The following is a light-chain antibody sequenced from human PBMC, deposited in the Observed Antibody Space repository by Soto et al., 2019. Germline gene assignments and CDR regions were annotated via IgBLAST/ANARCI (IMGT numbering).Light chain of an antibody. Sequence: EVVLTQSPATLSWSPGERATLSCRASQSVSSYLAWYQQKPGQAPRLLIYDASNRATGIPARFSGSGSGTDFTLTISSLEPEDFAVYYCQQLFTFGQGTRLEIK. CDR1: QSVSSY. CDR2: DAS. V-gene: IGKV3-11*01. J-gene: IGKJ5*01. CDR3: QQLFT.